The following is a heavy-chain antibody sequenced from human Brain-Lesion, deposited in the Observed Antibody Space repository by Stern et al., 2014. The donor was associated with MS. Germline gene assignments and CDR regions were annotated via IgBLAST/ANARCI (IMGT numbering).Heavy chain of an antibody. CDR2: IYYSGNT. V-gene: IGHV4-39*01. J-gene: IGHJ5*02. Sequence: QVQLQESGPGLVKPSETLSLTCTVAGGSVSSTSYAWAWIRQPPGKGLEGIGTIYYSGNTYYSPSLKSRLTISLDTSKNQFSLQLRFVTAADTAVYYCAGEEDIRYCSGGSCTGNWFDPWGQGTLVTVSS. CDR3: AGEEDIRYCSGGSCTGNWFDP. CDR1: GGSVSSTSYA. D-gene: IGHD2-15*01.